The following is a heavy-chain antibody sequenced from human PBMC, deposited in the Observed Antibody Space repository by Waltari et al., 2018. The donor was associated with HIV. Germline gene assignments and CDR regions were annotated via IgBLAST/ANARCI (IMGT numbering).Heavy chain of an antibody. V-gene: IGHV3-48*03. J-gene: IGHJ3*02. Sequence: EVQVVESGGGLVQPGGSLRLSCAASGFTFSSYEMNWVRQAPGKGLELVSYISSIGRTIYCADAVKGRFTMSRDNAKNSLYLRMNSLRAEDTAVYYCARAFMIRGTGAFDIWCQGTMVTVSS. CDR1: GFTFSSYE. CDR2: ISSIGRTI. D-gene: IGHD3-10*01. CDR3: ARAFMIRGTGAFDI.